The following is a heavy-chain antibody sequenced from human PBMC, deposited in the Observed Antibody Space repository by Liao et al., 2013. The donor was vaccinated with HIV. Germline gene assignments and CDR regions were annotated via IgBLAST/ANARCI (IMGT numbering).Heavy chain of an antibody. V-gene: IGHV4-34*01. CDR1: GGSFSGYY. Sequence: QVQLQQWGAGLLKPSETLSLTCAVYGGSFSGYYWSWIRQPPGKGLEWIGEINHSGSTNYNPSLKSRVTISVDTSKNQFSLKLSSVTAADTAVYYCARAPNCSGGSCYSPGAFYYYYYMDVWGKGTTVTVSS. CDR3: ARAPNCSGGSCYSPGAFYYYYYMDV. CDR2: INHSGST. J-gene: IGHJ6*03. D-gene: IGHD2-15*01.